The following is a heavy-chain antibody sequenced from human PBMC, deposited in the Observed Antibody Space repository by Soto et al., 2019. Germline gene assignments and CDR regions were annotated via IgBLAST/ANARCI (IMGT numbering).Heavy chain of an antibody. CDR2: ISYTGSA. J-gene: IGHJ6*02. V-gene: IGHV4-59*01. Sequence: TLSLTCTVSGGSINYSYWTWIRQPPGKGLEWIGYISYTGSANYNASLKSRLTISVDTSKNQFSLKLSSVTAADTALYYCARVNYGDYYYGMDVWGQGTTVTVSS. CDR1: GGSINYSY. CDR3: ARVNYGDYYYGMDV. D-gene: IGHD4-17*01.